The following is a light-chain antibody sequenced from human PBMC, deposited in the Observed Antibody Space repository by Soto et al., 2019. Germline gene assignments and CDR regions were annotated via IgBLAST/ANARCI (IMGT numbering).Light chain of an antibody. V-gene: IGLV2-23*02. CDR3: CSYAGTVAHV. Sequence: QPVLTQPASVSGSPGQSITISCAGTGSDVCAYNLVSWYQQHPGKAPKLIICEVNRRPSGISNRFSGSKSGDTASLTISGLQAEDEADYFCCSYAGTVAHVFGTGTKVTVL. CDR1: GSDVCAYNL. CDR2: EVN. J-gene: IGLJ1*01.